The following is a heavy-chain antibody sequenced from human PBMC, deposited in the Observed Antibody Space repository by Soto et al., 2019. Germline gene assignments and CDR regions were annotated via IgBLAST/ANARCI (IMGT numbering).Heavy chain of an antibody. J-gene: IGHJ4*02. CDR1: GFTFDSYV. CDR2: FRGSGGGT. CDR3: ARMSREHCTSTSCRTIKQTY. V-gene: IGHV3-23*01. D-gene: IGHD2-2*01. Sequence: PGGSLRLSCAASGFTFDSYVMTWVRQAPGKGLEWVSTFRGSGGGTYYADSVKGRFTISRDISKNTLFLQMTGLRAEDTAVYFCARMSREHCTSTSCRTIKQTYWGQGTPVTVSP.